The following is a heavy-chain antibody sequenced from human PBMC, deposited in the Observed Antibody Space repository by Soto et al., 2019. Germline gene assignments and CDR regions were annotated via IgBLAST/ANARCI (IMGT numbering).Heavy chain of an antibody. CDR3: AKKYHYDSGTYLFSFDS. D-gene: IGHD3-10*01. J-gene: IGHJ4*02. Sequence: EVQLLESGGGFVQPGGSLRLSCAASGFTFSHYAMSWVRQAPGKGLEWVSTISGGDGSIYYADSVKGRFTISRDNSKNTLYLQMNSLRAEDTALSYCAKKYHYDSGTYLFSFDSWGQGYLVTVSS. V-gene: IGHV3-23*01. CDR1: GFTFSHYA. CDR2: ISGGDGSI.